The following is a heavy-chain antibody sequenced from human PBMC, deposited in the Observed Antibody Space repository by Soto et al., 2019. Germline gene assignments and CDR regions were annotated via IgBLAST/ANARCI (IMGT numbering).Heavy chain of an antibody. CDR3: AREGSGSGGFDN. V-gene: IGHV3-7*01. CDR1: GFTFSSNW. D-gene: IGHD2-15*01. CDR2: IKQDDSEK. Sequence: EVQLVESGGGLVQPGGSLRLSCAASGFTFSSNWMSWVRQAPGTGLEWVANIKQDDSEKNYVGSVKGRFLISRDNAKNSLYLQMNSLRAEDTAIYYCAREGSGSGGFDNWGQGTMVTVSS. J-gene: IGHJ3*02.